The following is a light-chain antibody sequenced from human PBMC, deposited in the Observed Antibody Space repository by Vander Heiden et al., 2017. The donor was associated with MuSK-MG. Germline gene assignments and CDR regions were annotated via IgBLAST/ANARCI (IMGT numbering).Light chain of an antibody. CDR1: QGITNY. CDR3: QQLNLYPRT. V-gene: IGKV1-9*01. Sequence: DIKKPEPQTFLTEPVGDTVTITCRASQGITNYLAWYQQKSGQAPKLLIYAASTLRRGVPSRFSGGGSGTDFTLTISSLQPEDFATYYCQQLNLYPRTFGQGTKVEI. CDR2: AAS. J-gene: IGKJ1*01.